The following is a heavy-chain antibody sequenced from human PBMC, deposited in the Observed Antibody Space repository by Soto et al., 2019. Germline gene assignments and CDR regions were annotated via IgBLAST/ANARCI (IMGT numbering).Heavy chain of an antibody. J-gene: IGHJ4*02. CDR2: IYQSGRA. CDR3: ARLYCSSGSCYNEY. V-gene: IGHV4-38-2*01. CDR1: AIPVSYGNY. Sequence: SETLSLTCGVSAIPVSYGNYCGWVRQPPGQGLEWLGGIYQSGRAFYNPSLKSRVTLSVDPSKSEFSVRLRSVAAADTAVYCCARLYCSSGSCYNEYWGRGAQVTVSS. D-gene: IGHD2-15*01.